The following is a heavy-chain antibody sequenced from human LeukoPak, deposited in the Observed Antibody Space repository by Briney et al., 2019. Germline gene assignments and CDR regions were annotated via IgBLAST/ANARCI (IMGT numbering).Heavy chain of an antibody. V-gene: IGHV4-39*07. J-gene: IGHJ3*02. CDR2: IYYSGST. Sequence: PSETLSLTCTVSGGSISSSSYYWGWIRQPPGKGLEWIGSIYYSGSTYYNPSLKSRVTISVDTSKNQFSLKLSSVTAADTAVYYCARGGALLRYFDWLFSDAFDIWGQGTMVTVSS. CDR1: GGSISSSSYY. CDR3: ARGGALLRYFDWLFSDAFDI. D-gene: IGHD3-9*01.